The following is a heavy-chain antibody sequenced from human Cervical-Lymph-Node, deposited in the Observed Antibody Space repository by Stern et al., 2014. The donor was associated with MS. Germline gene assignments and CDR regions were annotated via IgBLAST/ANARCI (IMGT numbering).Heavy chain of an antibody. CDR1: GGTFSKFP. Sequence: VQLVQSGAAVTKPGSSVKVSCKASGGTFSKFPSSWVRQAPGQGLAWLGGIFPVLETPWCAQECRVRGTITADVSTSTWYMDLSSLRSDDTAVDYYALSSEASDRGYSLGYDLWGQGTLVTVSS. J-gene: IGHJ5*02. D-gene: IGHD3-22*01. CDR3: ALSSEASDRGYSLGYDL. CDR2: IFPVLETP. V-gene: IGHV1-69*01.